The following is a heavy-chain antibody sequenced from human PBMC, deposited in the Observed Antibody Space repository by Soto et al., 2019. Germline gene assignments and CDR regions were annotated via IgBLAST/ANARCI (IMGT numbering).Heavy chain of an antibody. V-gene: IGHV3-73*01. CDR1: GSTFSSYD. D-gene: IGHD3-16*01. CDR2: IRSKVNNLET. Sequence: GGSLRLSCAASGSTFSSYDIHWVRQTSGRGLEWLGRIRSKVNNLETVYAASVKGRFTISRDDSKNTAYLQMNSLKTEDTAVYYCTRLITPLDYWGRGTLVTVSS. J-gene: IGHJ4*02. CDR3: TRLITPLDY.